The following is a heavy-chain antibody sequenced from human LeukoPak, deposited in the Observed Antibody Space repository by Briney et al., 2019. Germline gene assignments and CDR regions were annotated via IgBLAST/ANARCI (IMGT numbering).Heavy chain of an antibody. CDR3: ARDSQGYYDFWSGQDAFDI. CDR2: IYSGGST. D-gene: IGHD3-3*01. J-gene: IGHJ3*02. Sequence: PGGSLRLXCAASGFTVSSNYMSWVRQAPGKGLEWVSVIYSGGSTYYADSVKGRFTISRDNSKNTLYLQMNSLRAEDTAVYYCARDSQGYYDFWSGQDAFDIWGQGTMVTVSS. CDR1: GFTVSSNY. V-gene: IGHV3-66*02.